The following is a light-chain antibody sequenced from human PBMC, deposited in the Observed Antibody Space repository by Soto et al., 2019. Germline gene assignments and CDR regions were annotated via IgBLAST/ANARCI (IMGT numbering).Light chain of an antibody. Sequence: DIPMTQSPSSLSAAIGARVSISCRASQSIGNYLNWYQQKPGKAPKLLIYAASSLQSGVPSRFSGSGSGTDFTLTINSLQPEDSATYYCQQSYITPFTFGPGTKVDIK. V-gene: IGKV1-39*01. CDR3: QQSYITPFT. CDR1: QSIGNY. J-gene: IGKJ3*01. CDR2: AAS.